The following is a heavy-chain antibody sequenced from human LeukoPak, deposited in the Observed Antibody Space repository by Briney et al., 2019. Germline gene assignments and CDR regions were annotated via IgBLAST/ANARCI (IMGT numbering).Heavy chain of an antibody. CDR1: GFTVSTNY. CDR2: IYSGDST. J-gene: IGHJ6*02. V-gene: IGHV3-53*04. Sequence: GGSLRLSCAASGFTVSTNYMSWVRQAPGKGLEWVSVIYSGDSTYYADSVKGRFTISRHNSKNTLYLQMNSLTTEDTAVYYCARASAVTTRYCYRMDAWGQGTTVTVSS. D-gene: IGHD4-17*01. CDR3: ARASAVTTRYCYRMDA.